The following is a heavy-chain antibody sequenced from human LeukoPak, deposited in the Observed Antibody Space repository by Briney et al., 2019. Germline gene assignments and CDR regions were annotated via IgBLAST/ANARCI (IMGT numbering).Heavy chain of an antibody. J-gene: IGHJ4*02. CDR3: ARDYAEGSGWFDFGY. D-gene: IGHD6-19*01. CDR2: IWYDGSNK. V-gene: IGHV3-33*01. Sequence: TGGSLRLSCAASGFTFSSYGMHWVRQAPGKGLEWVAVIWYDGSNKYYADSVKGRFTISRDNSKNTLYLQMNSLRAEDTAVYYCARDYAEGSGWFDFGYWGQGTLVTVSS. CDR1: GFTFSSYG.